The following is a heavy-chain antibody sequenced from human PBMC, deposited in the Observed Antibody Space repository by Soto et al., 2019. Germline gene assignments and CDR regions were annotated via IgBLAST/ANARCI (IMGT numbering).Heavy chain of an antibody. CDR3: ARDRNGGWFHMDV. CDR1: GFTFWRYG. Sequence: QVQLVESGGGVIKPGRSQRLSCVGSGFTFWRYGMHWVRKAPGKGLEWVAVIWSDGNKESYADSVKGRFAISRDNSKDTLYLEMNSLRVEDTAVYFCARDRNGGWFHMDVWGQGTTVSVSS. V-gene: IGHV3-33*01. D-gene: IGHD6-19*01. J-gene: IGHJ6*02. CDR2: IWSDGNKE.